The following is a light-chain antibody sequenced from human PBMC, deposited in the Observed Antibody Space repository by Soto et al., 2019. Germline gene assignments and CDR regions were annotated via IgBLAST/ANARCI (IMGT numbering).Light chain of an antibody. CDR2: EVS. CDR1: SSDVGGYNS. CDR3: NSYTSKSTGV. V-gene: IGLV2-14*01. Sequence: QSALTQPASVSGSPGQSITISCTGTSSDVGGYNSVSWYQQHPGKAPKLIIYEVSNRPSGVSNRFSGSKSGNTASLTISGRQAEDEADYYCNSYTSKSTGVFGTGTKLTVL. J-gene: IGLJ1*01.